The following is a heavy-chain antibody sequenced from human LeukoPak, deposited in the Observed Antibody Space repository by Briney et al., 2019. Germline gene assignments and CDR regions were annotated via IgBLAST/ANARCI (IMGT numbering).Heavy chain of an antibody. D-gene: IGHD1-1*01. V-gene: IGHV4-4*07. CDR1: GGSISSYY. CDR3: ARDGPDGNYFDC. J-gene: IGHJ4*02. Sequence: NASETLSLTCTVSGGSISSYYWSWIRQSAGKGLEWIGLIYTSGSTDYNPSLKSRVTMSVDTSKNQFSLKLSSVTAADTAVYYCARDGPDGNYFDCWGQGTLVTVSS. CDR2: IYTSGST.